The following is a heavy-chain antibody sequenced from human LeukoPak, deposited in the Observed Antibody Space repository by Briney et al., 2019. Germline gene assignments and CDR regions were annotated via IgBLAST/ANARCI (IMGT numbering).Heavy chain of an antibody. CDR1: GGTFSSYA. CDR3: ASADCSSTSCYGKAAQSAFDI. J-gene: IGHJ3*02. V-gene: IGHV1-69*04. CDR2: IIPILCIA. Sequence: ASVKVSCKASGGTFSSYAISWVRQAPGQGLEWMGRIIPILCIANSAQKFQGRVTITADKSTSTAYMELSSLRSEDTAVYYCASADCSSTSCYGKAAQSAFDIWGQGTMVTVSS. D-gene: IGHD2-2*01.